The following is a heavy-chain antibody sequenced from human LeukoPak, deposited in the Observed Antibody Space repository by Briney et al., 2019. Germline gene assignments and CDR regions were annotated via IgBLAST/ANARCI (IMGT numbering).Heavy chain of an antibody. J-gene: IGHJ4*02. CDR1: GFTFDDYG. V-gene: IGHV3-21*01. Sequence: GGSLRLSCAASGFTFDDYGMSWVRQAPGKGLEWVSSISSSSSYIYYADSVKGRFTISRDNAKNSLYLQMNSLRAEDTAVYYCARGRGYGSGSHLYWGQGTLVTVSS. D-gene: IGHD3-10*01. CDR2: ISSSSSYI. CDR3: ARGRGYGSGSHLY.